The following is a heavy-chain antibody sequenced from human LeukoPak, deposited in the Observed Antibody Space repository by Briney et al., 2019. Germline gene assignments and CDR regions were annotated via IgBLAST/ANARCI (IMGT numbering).Heavy chain of an antibody. D-gene: IGHD6-19*01. Sequence: SETLSLTCTVSGGSISSYYWTWVRQPAGKGLEWIGRIYTSGSTNYNPSLKSRVTMSVDTSKNQFSLKLNSVTAADTAVYYCARPEIAVAGTFGIWGQGTLVTVSS. CDR3: ARPEIAVAGTFGI. V-gene: IGHV4-4*07. CDR1: GGSISSYY. CDR2: IYTSGST. J-gene: IGHJ4*02.